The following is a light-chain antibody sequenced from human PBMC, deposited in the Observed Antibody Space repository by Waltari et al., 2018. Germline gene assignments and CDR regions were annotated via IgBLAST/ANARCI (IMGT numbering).Light chain of an antibody. J-gene: IGKJ1*01. V-gene: IGKV1-39*01. CDR3: QQYYSSPAT. Sequence: DIQMTQSPSSLSASVGDRVTITCRASQSISSYLNWYQQKPGKAPKLLIYAASSLQSGGPSRFSGSGSGTDFTLTISCLQSEDFAIYYCQQYYSSPATFGQGTKVEIK. CDR1: QSISSY. CDR2: AAS.